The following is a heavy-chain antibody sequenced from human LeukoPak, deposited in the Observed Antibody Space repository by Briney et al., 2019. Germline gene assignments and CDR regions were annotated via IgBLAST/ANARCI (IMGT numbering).Heavy chain of an antibody. D-gene: IGHD4-23*01. Sequence: SEALSLTCTVSGGSISSYYWSWIRQPAGKGLEWIGRIYTSGSTNYNPSLKSRVTMSVDTSKNQFSLKLSSVTAADTAVYYCARDSDYGGNSCASDICGQGTMVTVSS. V-gene: IGHV4-4*07. CDR2: IYTSGST. CDR1: GGSISSYY. J-gene: IGHJ3*02. CDR3: ARDSDYGGNSCASDI.